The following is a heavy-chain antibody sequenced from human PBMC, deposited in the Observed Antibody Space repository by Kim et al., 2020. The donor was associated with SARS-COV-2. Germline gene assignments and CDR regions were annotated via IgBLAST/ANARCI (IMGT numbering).Heavy chain of an antibody. J-gene: IGHJ3*02. V-gene: IGHV3-30*04. CDR1: GFTFSSYA. Sequence: GGSLRLSCAASGFTFSSYAMHWVRQAPGKGLEWVAVISYDGSNKYYADSVKGRFTISRDNSKNTLYLQMNSLRAEDTAVYYCARDCRHSELLWLGELQHDDFDIWGRGNMVTVS. CDR2: ISYDGSNK. D-gene: IGHD3-10*01. CDR3: ARDCRHSELLWLGELQHDDFDI.